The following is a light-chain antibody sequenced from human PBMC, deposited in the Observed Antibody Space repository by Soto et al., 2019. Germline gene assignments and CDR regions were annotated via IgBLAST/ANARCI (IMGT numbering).Light chain of an antibody. Sequence: DIQMTQSPSTLSASVGDRVTITCRASKSIGDSLAWYQQKPGKAPKLLIYEASTLKSGVPSRFSGSRSGTEYTLTISSLQPDDFAIYYCQQYNGYWTFGQGTKVEIK. CDR2: EAS. V-gene: IGKV1-5*03. J-gene: IGKJ1*01. CDR1: KSIGDS. CDR3: QQYNGYWT.